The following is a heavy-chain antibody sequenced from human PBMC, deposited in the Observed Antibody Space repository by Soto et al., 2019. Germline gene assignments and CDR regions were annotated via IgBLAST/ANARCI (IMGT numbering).Heavy chain of an antibody. CDR2: IVVGSGNT. V-gene: IGHV1-58*01. D-gene: IGHD4-17*01. J-gene: IGHJ6*02. Sequence: SVKVSCKASGFTFTSSAVQWVRQARGQRLEWIGWIVVGSGNTNYAQKFQERVTITRDMSTSTAYMELSSLRSEDTAVYYCATGHGDYFYYYYYGMDVWGQGTTVTVSS. CDR1: GFTFTSSA. CDR3: ATGHGDYFYYYYYGMDV.